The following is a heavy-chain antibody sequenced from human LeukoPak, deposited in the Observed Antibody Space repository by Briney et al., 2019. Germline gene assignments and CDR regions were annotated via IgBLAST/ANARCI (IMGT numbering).Heavy chain of an antibody. Sequence: PGGSLRLSCAASGFTFSSYTMSWVRQAPGKGLEWVSAISGSGGSTYYADSVKGRFTISRDNSKNTLYLQMNSLRAEDTAVYYCAKDLWGSEGFDYWGQGTLVTVSS. V-gene: IGHV3-23*01. CDR1: GFTFSSYT. J-gene: IGHJ4*02. D-gene: IGHD7-27*01. CDR3: AKDLWGSEGFDY. CDR2: ISGSGGST.